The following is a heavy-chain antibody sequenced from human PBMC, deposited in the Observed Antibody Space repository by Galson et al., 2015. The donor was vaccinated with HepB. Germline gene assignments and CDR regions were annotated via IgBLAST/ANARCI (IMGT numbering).Heavy chain of an antibody. CDR1: GDTLSEIS. J-gene: IGHJ4*02. CDR2: FDPEDGET. Sequence: SVKVSCKVFGDTLSEISMHWVRQRPGKGLEWLGGFDPEDGETTYSQKFRARLTLTEDSSTNTAYMALSTLTSDDTAVYFCARADPISILGFCTGDNCSPDHWGQGTLVTVSS. CDR3: ARADPISILGFCTGDNCSPDH. V-gene: IGHV1-24*01. D-gene: IGHD2-8*02.